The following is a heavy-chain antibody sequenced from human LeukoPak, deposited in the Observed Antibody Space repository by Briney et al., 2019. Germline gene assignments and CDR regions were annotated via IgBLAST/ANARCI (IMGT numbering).Heavy chain of an antibody. CDR2: IKQDGSEK. V-gene: IGHV3-7*01. Sequence: GGSLRLSCAASGFSISWYWMSWVRQAPGKGLEWVANIKQDGSEKYYVDSVKGRFTISRDNAKNSLYLQMNSLRAEDTAVYYCAREGYSGSWGQGTLVTVSS. CDR1: GFSISWYW. J-gene: IGHJ4*02. D-gene: IGHD6-13*01. CDR3: AREGYSGS.